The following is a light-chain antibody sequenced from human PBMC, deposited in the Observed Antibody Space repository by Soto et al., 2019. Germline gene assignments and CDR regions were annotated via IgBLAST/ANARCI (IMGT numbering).Light chain of an antibody. V-gene: IGKV3-20*01. J-gene: IGKJ5*01. CDR2: GAS. CDR3: QQYCSSPLT. CDR1: QSVSIL. Sequence: EIQVTQSPATLSVSPGERVTLSCRASQSVSILLAWYQQKPGQAPRLLIYGASSRATGIPDRFSGSGSGTDFTLTSSSLAPEDVAAYYWQQYCSSPLTFGGGTRLEIK.